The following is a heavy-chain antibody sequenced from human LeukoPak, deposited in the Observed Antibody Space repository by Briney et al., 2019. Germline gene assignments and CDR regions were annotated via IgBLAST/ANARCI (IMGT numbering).Heavy chain of an antibody. Sequence: SETLSLTCIVSGGSISRSTNYWGWIRQPPGKGLEWIGSLYYSGSTYYNLSLKSRVNTSVDTSKNQFSLKLTSMTAADTAVYYYVIWFGDLYYFDSWGQGTLVTVSS. CDR3: VIWFGDLYYFDS. V-gene: IGHV4-39*01. CDR1: GGSISRSTNY. J-gene: IGHJ4*02. D-gene: IGHD3-10*01. CDR2: LYYSGST.